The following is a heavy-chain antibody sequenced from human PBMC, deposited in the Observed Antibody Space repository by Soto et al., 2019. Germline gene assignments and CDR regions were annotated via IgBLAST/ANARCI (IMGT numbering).Heavy chain of an antibody. Sequence: PGGSLRLSCGASGFTFSSYGMHWVRQAPGKGLEWVAVISYDGSNKYYADSVKGRFTISRDNSKNTLYLQMNSLRAEDTAVYYCAKDYCGGDCPSYGMDVWGQGTTVTVS. D-gene: IGHD2-21*02. CDR1: GFTFSSYG. CDR2: ISYDGSNK. CDR3: AKDYCGGDCPSYGMDV. J-gene: IGHJ6*02. V-gene: IGHV3-30*18.